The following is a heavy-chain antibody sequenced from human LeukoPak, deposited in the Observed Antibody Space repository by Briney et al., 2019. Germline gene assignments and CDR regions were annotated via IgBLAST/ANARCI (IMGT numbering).Heavy chain of an antibody. CDR1: GFTFSSYS. J-gene: IGHJ4*02. CDR3: ASAYDFWSGYFDY. Sequence: GGSLRLSCAASGFTFSSYSMTWVRQAPGKGLEWVSSISSSSSYIYYADSVKGRFTISRDNAKNSLYLQMNSLRAEDTAVYYCASAYDFWSGYFDYWGQGTLVTVSS. D-gene: IGHD3-3*01. V-gene: IGHV3-21*01. CDR2: ISSSSSYI.